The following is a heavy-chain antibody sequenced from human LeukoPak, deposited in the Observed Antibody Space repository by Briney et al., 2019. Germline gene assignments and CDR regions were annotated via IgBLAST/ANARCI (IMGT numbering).Heavy chain of an antibody. CDR3: AREDPQTRVPEGMDV. V-gene: IGHV4-59*01. D-gene: IGHD4/OR15-4a*01. CDR2: VYYSGTT. J-gene: IGHJ6*02. Sequence: SETLSLTCTVSGGYISYYYWSWIRQSPGKALEWIGYVYYSGTTNYNPSLKSRVTISVGTSKNQFSLQLRSVTAADTAVYYCAREDPQTRVPEGMDVWGQGTTVTVSS. CDR1: GGYISYYY.